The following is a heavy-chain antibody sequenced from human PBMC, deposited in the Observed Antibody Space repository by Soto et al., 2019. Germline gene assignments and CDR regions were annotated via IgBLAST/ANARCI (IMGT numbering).Heavy chain of an antibody. V-gene: IGHV3-53*01. D-gene: IGHD6-13*01. J-gene: IGHJ3*02. CDR1: GFTVRSHY. Sequence: GGSLRLSFAASGFTVRSHYMSWGRPAPGAGLEWVSVIYSGGSTYYADSVKGRFTISRDNSKNTLYLQMNSLRAEDTAVYYCARDLRRTRGYSSSGAFDIWGQGTMVTVSS. CDR2: IYSGGST. CDR3: ARDLRRTRGYSSSGAFDI.